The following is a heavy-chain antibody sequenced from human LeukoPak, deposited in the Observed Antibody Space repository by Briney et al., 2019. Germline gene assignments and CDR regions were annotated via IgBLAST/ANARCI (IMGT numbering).Heavy chain of an antibody. D-gene: IGHD5-12*01. CDR3: ARGHIVAMLFEY. Sequence: SVKVSCKASGGTFSSYAISWVRQAPGQGLEWMGGIIPIFGTANYAQKFQGRVTITADKSTSTAYMELSSLRSEETAVYYCARGHIVAMLFEYWGQGTLVTVSS. CDR2: IIPIFGTA. V-gene: IGHV1-69*06. J-gene: IGHJ4*02. CDR1: GGTFSSYA.